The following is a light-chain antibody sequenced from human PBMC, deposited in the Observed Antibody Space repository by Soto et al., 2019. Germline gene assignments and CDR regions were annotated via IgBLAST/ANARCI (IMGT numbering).Light chain of an antibody. CDR3: QQYNNWPLT. Sequence: EIVLTQSPATLSVSPGERATLSCRASQSVSSKIAWYQQKPGQAPRLLISGASTRATGFPARFSGSGSGTEFTLTISSLQSEDFAVYYCQQYNNWPLTFGGGTKVEIK. CDR1: QSVSSK. J-gene: IGKJ4*01. CDR2: GAS. V-gene: IGKV3-15*01.